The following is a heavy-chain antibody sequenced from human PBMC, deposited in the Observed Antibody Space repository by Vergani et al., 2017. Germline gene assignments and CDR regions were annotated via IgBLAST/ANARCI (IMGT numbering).Heavy chain of an antibody. CDR2: ISYDGSNK. CDR1: GFTFSSYA. V-gene: IGHV3-30-3*01. J-gene: IGHJ6*03. D-gene: IGHD3-22*01. Sequence: QVQLVESGGGVVQPGRSLRLSCAASGFTFSSYAMHWVRQALGKGLEWVAVISYDGSNKYYADSVKGRFTISRDNSKNTLYLQMNSLRAEDTAVYYCAREPAGYYDSSGYYYYYYYMDVWGKGTTVTVSS. CDR3: AREPAGYYDSSGYYYYYYYMDV.